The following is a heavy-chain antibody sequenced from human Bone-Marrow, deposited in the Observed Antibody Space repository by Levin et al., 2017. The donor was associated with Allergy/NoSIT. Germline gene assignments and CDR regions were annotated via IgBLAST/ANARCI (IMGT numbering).Heavy chain of an antibody. V-gene: IGHV3-74*01. CDR2: INSGGSDT. CDR3: AKGGCSATSCLDY. D-gene: IGHD2-2*01. Sequence: GGSLRLSCAVSGFTFSTYWMHWVRQAPGKGLVWVSRINSGGSDTDYADSVKGRFTISRDNARNTLYLQMNSLSAEDTAVYYCAKGGCSATSCLDYWGQGTLVTVSS. CDR1: GFTFSTYW. J-gene: IGHJ4*02.